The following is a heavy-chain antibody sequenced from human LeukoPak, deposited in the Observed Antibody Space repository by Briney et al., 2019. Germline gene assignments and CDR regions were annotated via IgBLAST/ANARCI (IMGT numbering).Heavy chain of an antibody. Sequence: ASVKVSCKASGYTFTTYDTNWVRQVTGQGLEWMGWMSPDSGKTGYAQKFQGRVTMTRDTSISTAYMELSSLTSEDTAIYYCANGPPSGSIDNWGQGTRVTVSS. J-gene: IGHJ4*02. CDR1: GYTFTTYD. CDR3: ANGPPSGSIDN. CDR2: MSPDSGKT. V-gene: IGHV1-8*01. D-gene: IGHD1-26*01.